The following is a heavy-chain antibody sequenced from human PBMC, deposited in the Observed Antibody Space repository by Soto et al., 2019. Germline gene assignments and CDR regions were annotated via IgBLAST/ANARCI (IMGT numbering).Heavy chain of an antibody. Sequence: GGSLRLSCAAAGFDFEDYAMHWVRQVPGKGLEWVSLTNSDGTDSYYMDSVKGRFTISRDNAKSTLYLQMDRLRPEDTALYFCAKSLYYYDSSPLDHWGQGTLVTVSS. CDR3: AKSLYYYDSSPLDH. CDR2: TNSDGTDS. CDR1: GFDFEDYA. V-gene: IGHV3-43D*04. D-gene: IGHD3-22*01. J-gene: IGHJ4*02.